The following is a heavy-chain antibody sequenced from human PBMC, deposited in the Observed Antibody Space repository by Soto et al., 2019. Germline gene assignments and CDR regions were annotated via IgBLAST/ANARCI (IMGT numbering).Heavy chain of an antibody. CDR1: GFTFSSYG. CDR3: ARDPLYYDFWSGYLYLYYYYGMDV. D-gene: IGHD3-3*01. V-gene: IGHV3-33*01. J-gene: IGHJ6*02. Sequence: GSLRLSCAASGFTFSSYGMHWVRQAPGKGLEWVAVIWYDGSNKYYADSVKGRLTISRDNSKNTLYLQMNSLRAEDTAVYYCARDPLYYDFWSGYLYLYYYYGMDVWGQGTTVTVSS. CDR2: IWYDGSNK.